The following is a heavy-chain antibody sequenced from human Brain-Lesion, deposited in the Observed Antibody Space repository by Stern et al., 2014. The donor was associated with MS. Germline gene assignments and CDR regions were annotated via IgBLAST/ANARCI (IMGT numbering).Heavy chain of an antibody. CDR1: GYSITSAAFS. V-gene: IGHV4-30-2*01. D-gene: IGHD2-2*01. CDR2: MYSGRSH. Sequence: QLQLQESGSGLVKPSPTLSLTCGVSGYSITSAAFSWTWLRPAPGQGLESTRYMYSGRSHLDNTPRRCRVYISLSKNKTHLSMRMNSGTAADTAVYYCARGRSRVHPPLDPWGQGTLVTVSS. CDR3: ARGRSRVHPPLDP. J-gene: IGHJ5*02.